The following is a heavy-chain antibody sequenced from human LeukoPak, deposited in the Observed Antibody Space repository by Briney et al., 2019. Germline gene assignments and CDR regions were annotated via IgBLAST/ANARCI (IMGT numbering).Heavy chain of an antibody. CDR3: AKVSNYDILTGLDY. D-gene: IGHD3-9*01. CDR2: ISGSGGST. V-gene: IGHV3-23*01. Sequence: PGGSLRLSCAASGFTFSSYAMSWVRQAPGKGLEWVSAISGSGGSTYYADSVKGRFTISRDNSKNTLYLQMNSLRAEDTAVYYCAKVSNYDILTGLDYWGQGTLVTVSS. J-gene: IGHJ4*02. CDR1: GFTFSSYA.